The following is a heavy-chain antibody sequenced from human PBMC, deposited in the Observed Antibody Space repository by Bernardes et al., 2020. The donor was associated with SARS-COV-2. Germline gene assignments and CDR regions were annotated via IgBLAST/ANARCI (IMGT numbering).Heavy chain of an antibody. CDR2: IYYSGST. J-gene: IGHJ3*02. Sequence: SETLSLTCTVSGGSISSYYWSWIRQPPGKGLEWIGYIYYSGSTNYNPSLKSRVTISVDTSKNQFSLKLSSVTAADTAVYYCARHPGKQWLVSPDDAFDIWGQGTMVTVSS. D-gene: IGHD6-19*01. V-gene: IGHV4-59*08. CDR3: ARHPGKQWLVSPDDAFDI. CDR1: GGSISSYY.